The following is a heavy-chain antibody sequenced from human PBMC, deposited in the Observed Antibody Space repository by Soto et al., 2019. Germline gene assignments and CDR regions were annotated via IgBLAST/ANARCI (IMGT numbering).Heavy chain of an antibody. Sequence: QVQLVQSGAEVKKPGASVQVSCKPSGYTFTTYAIHWVRQAPGQSLEWMAWIHTGNGNTKYSPRFQGRVTITRGTSASTAYMELSSLRSEDTAVYYCAISLRLGESFDYWGQGTLVTVSS. CDR2: IHTGNGNT. J-gene: IGHJ4*02. D-gene: IGHD3-16*01. CDR1: GYTFTTYA. V-gene: IGHV1-3*04. CDR3: AISLRLGESFDY.